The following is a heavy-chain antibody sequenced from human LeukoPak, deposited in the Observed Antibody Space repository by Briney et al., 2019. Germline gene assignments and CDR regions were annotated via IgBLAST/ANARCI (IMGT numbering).Heavy chain of an antibody. V-gene: IGHV3-23*01. CDR2: ISGSGGST. CDR3: AKDVPTGSYPNPFDY. Sequence: RGSLRLSCAPSGVTLSSYAMSSVRQAPRKGLWWVSAISGSGGSTYYADSVKGRFTISRDNSKNTLYLQMNSLRAEDTAVYYCAKDVPTGSYPNPFDYWGQGTLVTVSS. D-gene: IGHD1-26*01. J-gene: IGHJ4*02. CDR1: GVTLSSYA.